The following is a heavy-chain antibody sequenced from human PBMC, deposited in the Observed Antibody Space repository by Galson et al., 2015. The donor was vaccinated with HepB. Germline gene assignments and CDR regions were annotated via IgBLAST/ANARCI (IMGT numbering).Heavy chain of an antibody. V-gene: IGHV3-23*01. Sequence: SLRLSCAASGFIFTDYAMAWVRQTPGKGLEWVSTIAGRGGNTHYADSVKGRFSISRDDSKSTLFLQRNSLRVEDTAVYFCAKDNVSPGYTWYYTWGQGTLVTFSS. CDR3: AKDNVSPGYTWYYT. J-gene: IGHJ5*02. D-gene: IGHD3-10*01. CDR2: IAGRGGNT. CDR1: GFIFTDYA.